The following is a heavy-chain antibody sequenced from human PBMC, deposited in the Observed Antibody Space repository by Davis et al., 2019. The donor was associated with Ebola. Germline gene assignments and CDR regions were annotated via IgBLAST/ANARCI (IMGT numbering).Heavy chain of an antibody. V-gene: IGHV5-51*01. Sequence: GESLKISCKGSGYTFTNNWIGWVRQMPGKGLEWMGIIYPGDSDTRYSPSFQGQVTISADKSISTAYLQWSSLKASDTAMYYCAIFYDSSGYLDAFDIWGQGTMVTVSS. CDR3: AIFYDSSGYLDAFDI. CDR2: IYPGDSDT. D-gene: IGHD3-22*01. CDR1: GYTFTNNW. J-gene: IGHJ3*02.